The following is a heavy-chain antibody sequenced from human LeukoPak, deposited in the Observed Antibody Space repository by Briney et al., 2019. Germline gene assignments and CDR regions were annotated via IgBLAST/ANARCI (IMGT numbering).Heavy chain of an antibody. J-gene: IGHJ6*03. CDR3: AKSGSRFLEWLQNPYMDV. D-gene: IGHD3-3*01. CDR1: GFTFSSYA. Sequence: GGSLRLSCAASGFTFSSYAMSWVRQAPGKGLEWVSAISGSGGSTYYADSVKGRFTISRDNAKNTLYLQMNSLRAEDTAVYYCAKSGSRFLEWLQNPYMDVWGKGTTVTVSS. CDR2: ISGSGGST. V-gene: IGHV3-23*01.